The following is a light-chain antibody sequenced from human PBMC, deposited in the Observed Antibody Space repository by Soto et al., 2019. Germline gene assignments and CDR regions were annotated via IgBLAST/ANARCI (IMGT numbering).Light chain of an antibody. V-gene: IGKV3-20*01. CDR3: QQCRSPLT. Sequence: EIVLTQSPGTLSLSPGERATLSCRASQSVSSSYLAWYQQKPGQAPRPLIYGASSRAIGIPDRFSGSGAGGAFSLIISSLQPAEDAVKYCWQQCRSPLTFGGGTKVEIK. CDR1: QSVSSSY. J-gene: IGKJ4*02. CDR2: GAS.